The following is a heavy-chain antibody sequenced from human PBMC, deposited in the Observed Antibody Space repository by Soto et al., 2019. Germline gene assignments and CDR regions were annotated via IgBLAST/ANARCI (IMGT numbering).Heavy chain of an antibody. CDR1: GFTFSSYS. CDR3: ARDQVPMETGIAVAAHFDL. CDR2: ISSSSSYI. J-gene: IGHJ2*01. D-gene: IGHD6-19*01. V-gene: IGHV3-21*01. Sequence: GGSLRLSCAASGFTFSSYSMNWVRQAPGKGLEWVSSISSSSSYIYYADSVKGRFTISRDNAKNSLYLQMNSLRAEDTAVYYCARDQVPMETGIAVAAHFDLWGRGTLVTVSS.